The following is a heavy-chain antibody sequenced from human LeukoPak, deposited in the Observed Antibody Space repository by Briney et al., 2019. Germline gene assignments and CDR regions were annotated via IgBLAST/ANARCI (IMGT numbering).Heavy chain of an antibody. D-gene: IGHD3-10*01. V-gene: IGHV4-59*01. Sequence: SETLSLTCTVSGGSISSSYWSWLRQPPGKGLEWIGYIYYSGSTTYNPSLKSRVTLSVDTSKNQFSLKLSSVTAADTAVYHCARVGRRGYYFDYWGQGTLVTVSS. CDR2: IYYSGST. J-gene: IGHJ4*02. CDR3: ARVGRRGYYFDY. CDR1: GGSISSSY.